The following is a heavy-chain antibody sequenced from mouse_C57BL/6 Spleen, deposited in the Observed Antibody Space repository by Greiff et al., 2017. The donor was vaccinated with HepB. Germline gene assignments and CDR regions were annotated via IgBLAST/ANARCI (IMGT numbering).Heavy chain of an antibody. V-gene: IGHV5-9*01. CDR3: ARHEHLPVWSLGY. J-gene: IGHJ2*01. CDR1: GFTFSSYT. Sequence: EVQGVESGGGLVKPGGSLKLSCAASGFTFSSYTMSWVRQTPEKRLEWVATISGGGGNTYYPDSVKGRFTISRDNAKNTLYLQMSSLRSEDTALYYCARHEHLPVWSLGYWGQGTTLTVSS. D-gene: IGHD2-10*02. CDR2: ISGGGGNT.